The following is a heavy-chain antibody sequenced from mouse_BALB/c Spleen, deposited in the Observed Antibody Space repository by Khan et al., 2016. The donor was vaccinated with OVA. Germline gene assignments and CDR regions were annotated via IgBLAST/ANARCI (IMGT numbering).Heavy chain of an antibody. CDR2: INPNTDNT. V-gene: IGHV1-26*01. Sequence: EVQLQQSGPDLVKTGASVKISCKASGYSFTAYYMNWVKLSHGKSLECIGRINPNTDNTNYNQKFKGKAILTVATSSSTDSMELRSLTSEDSAVDVCAIGYDFFAYWGQGTLVTVSA. J-gene: IGHJ3*01. CDR3: AIGYDFFAY. D-gene: IGHD2-14*01. CDR1: GYSFTAYY.